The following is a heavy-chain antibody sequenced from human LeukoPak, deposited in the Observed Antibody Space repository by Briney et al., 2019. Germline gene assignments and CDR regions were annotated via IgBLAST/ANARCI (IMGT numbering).Heavy chain of an antibody. CDR3: ARARGSGDWFDP. V-gene: IGHV1-18*04. CDR1: GYTFTGYY. J-gene: IGHJ5*02. CDR2: INPNSGNT. D-gene: IGHD6-25*01. Sequence: ASVKVSCKASGYTFTGYYMHWVRQAPGQGLEWMGWINPNSGNTNYAQKLQGRVTMTTDTSTSTAYMELRSLRSDDTAVYYCARARGSGDWFDPWGQGTLVTVSS.